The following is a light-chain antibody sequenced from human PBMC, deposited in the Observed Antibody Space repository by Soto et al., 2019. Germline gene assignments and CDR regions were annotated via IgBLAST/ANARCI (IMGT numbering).Light chain of an antibody. J-gene: IGKJ2*01. Sequence: IQLTQSPSSLSASVGDRVTITCRASQGINSALAWYQQKPGKAPKLLIFDASSLQSGVPSRFSGSGSGTDFTLTISSLQPEDFATYYCQQFHTYPPYTFGQGAKLEIK. CDR3: QQFHTYPPYT. CDR2: DAS. CDR1: QGINSA. V-gene: IGKV1-13*02.